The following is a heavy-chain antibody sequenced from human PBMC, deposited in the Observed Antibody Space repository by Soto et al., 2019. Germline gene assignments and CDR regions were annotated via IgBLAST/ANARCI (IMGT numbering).Heavy chain of an antibody. J-gene: IGHJ4*02. CDR3: AREEGVVARAFDY. CDR1: GFTFSNYG. D-gene: IGHD2-15*01. CDR2: IWYDGSHQ. Sequence: QVQLVESGGGVVQPGRFLRLTCVASGFTFSNYGMHWVRQAPGKGLEWVAIIWYDGSHQYYADSVKGRFTVSRDNSNSTLYLQMNSLRAEDTAVYYCAREEGVVARAFDYWGQGTLVTVSS. V-gene: IGHV3-33*01.